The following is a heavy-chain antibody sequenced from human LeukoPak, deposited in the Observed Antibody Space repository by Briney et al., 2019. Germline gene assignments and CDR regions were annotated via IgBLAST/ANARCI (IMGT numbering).Heavy chain of an antibody. D-gene: IGHD6-6*01. CDR2: IKQDGSET. J-gene: IGHJ4*02. CDR3: ARRGGSSSRRSPIDY. V-gene: IGHV3-7*01. CDR1: GFTFSNYW. Sequence: GGSLRLSCAASGFTFSNYWKTWVRQAPGKGPEWVANIKQDGSETYYVDSVRGRFTISRDNAENSLFLQMNSLRAEDTAVYYCARRGGSSSRRSPIDYWGQGTLVTVSS.